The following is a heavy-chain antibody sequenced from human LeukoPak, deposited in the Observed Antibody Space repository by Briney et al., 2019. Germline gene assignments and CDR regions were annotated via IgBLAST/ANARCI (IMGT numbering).Heavy chain of an antibody. J-gene: IGHJ3*02. CDR3: ARIEWERLGRAFDI. V-gene: IGHV3-53*01. D-gene: IGHD1-26*01. CDR1: GFTVSDNY. Sequence: GGSLRLSCAAPGFTVSDNYMTWVRQAPGKGLEWVSSIYNTGATHYAESVKGRFTISRDNSKNTLFLQMNSLRAEDMAVYYCARIEWERLGRAFDIWGQGTMVTVSS. CDR2: IYNTGAT.